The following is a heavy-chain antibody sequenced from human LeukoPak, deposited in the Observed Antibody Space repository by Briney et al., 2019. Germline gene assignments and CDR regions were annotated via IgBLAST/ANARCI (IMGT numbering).Heavy chain of an antibody. J-gene: IGHJ6*02. CDR2: IYYSGST. Sequence: PSETLSLTCTVSGGSISTYYGSWIRQPPGKGLEWIGYIYYSGSTNYNPSLNSRVTISVDTSKNQFSLKLSSVTATDTAVYYCARSHYDYYGMDVWGQGTTVTVSS. CDR3: ARSHYDYYGMDV. CDR1: GGSISTYY. V-gene: IGHV4-59*08.